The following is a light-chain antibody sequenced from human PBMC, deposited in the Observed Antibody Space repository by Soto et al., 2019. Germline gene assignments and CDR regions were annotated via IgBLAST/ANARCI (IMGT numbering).Light chain of an antibody. Sequence: DIQMTQSPSTLSASVGDRVTLTCRASQSISSWLAWYQQKPGKAPKLLIYDASSLESGVPSRFSGSGSGTEFTLPISSLQPDDFATYYCQQYNSYSRTFGQGTKVEIK. CDR2: DAS. CDR3: QQYNSYSRT. V-gene: IGKV1-5*01. CDR1: QSISSW. J-gene: IGKJ1*01.